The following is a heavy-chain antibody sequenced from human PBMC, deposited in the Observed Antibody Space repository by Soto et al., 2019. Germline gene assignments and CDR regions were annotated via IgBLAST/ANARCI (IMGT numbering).Heavy chain of an antibody. J-gene: IGHJ3*02. D-gene: IGHD6-13*01. CDR3: AREEGPYSSSWNDAFDI. V-gene: IGHV1-69*06. CDR2: IIPIFGTA. Sequence: SVKVSCKASGGTFSSYAISWVRQAPGQGLEWMGGIIPIFGTANYAQKFQGRVTITADKSTSTAYMELSSLRSEYTAVYYCAREEGPYSSSWNDAFDIWGQGTMGTVSS. CDR1: GGTFSSYA.